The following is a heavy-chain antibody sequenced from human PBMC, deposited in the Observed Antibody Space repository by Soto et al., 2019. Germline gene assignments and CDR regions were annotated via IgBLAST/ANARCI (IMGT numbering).Heavy chain of an antibody. V-gene: IGHV5-51*01. CDR2: IYPADSGP. Sequence: VQLVQSGAEVKKPGQSLTISCQASGYTFTNCWIGWVRQMPGKGLEWMGYIYPADSGPKYSPSFQGDFTISADRSATTAFLQWTSLKASDTATYFCVVGGCLSNLFDHWGQGTLVRVSS. CDR1: GYTFTNCW. D-gene: IGHD5-12*01. J-gene: IGHJ4*02. CDR3: VVGGCLSNLFDH.